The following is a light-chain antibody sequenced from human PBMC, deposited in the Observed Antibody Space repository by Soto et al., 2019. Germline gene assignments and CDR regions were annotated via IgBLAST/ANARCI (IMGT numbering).Light chain of an antibody. Sequence: EILMTQSPATLSVSPGERVTFSCRASQSVSYYLAWYQQKPVQAPRLLIYDASTRATGIPVRFSGSGSGTEFTLTISSLQSEDFGVYYCQQNKDWPGTFGQGTKVEIK. CDR2: DAS. J-gene: IGKJ1*01. CDR3: QQNKDWPGT. V-gene: IGKV3-15*01. CDR1: QSVSYY.